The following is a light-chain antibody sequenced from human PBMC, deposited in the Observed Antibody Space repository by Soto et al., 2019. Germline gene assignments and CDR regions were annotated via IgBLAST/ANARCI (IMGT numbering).Light chain of an antibody. Sequence: QSVLTQPPSASGTPGQRVTISCSGSNSNIGSNTVNWYQQLPGTAPKLLLYSNNQRPSGVPGRFSDSKSGTSASLAISGLQSEDEADYYCASWDDSLNGVVFGGGTKVTVL. CDR3: ASWDDSLNGVV. CDR2: SNN. V-gene: IGLV1-44*01. CDR1: NSNIGSNT. J-gene: IGLJ2*01.